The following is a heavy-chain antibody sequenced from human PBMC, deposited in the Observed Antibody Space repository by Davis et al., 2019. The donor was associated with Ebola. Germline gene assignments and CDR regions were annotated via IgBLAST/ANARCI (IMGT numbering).Heavy chain of an antibody. D-gene: IGHD3-22*01. Sequence: PSETLSLTCAVSGGSISSGGYYWSWIRQHPGKGLEWIGYIYYSGSTYYNPSLKSRVTISVDTSKNQFSLKLSSVTAADTAVYYCARELYDSSGYYPRGIDYWGQGTLVTVSS. CDR2: IYYSGST. V-gene: IGHV4-31*11. CDR1: GGSISSGGYY. CDR3: ARELYDSSGYYPRGIDY. J-gene: IGHJ4*02.